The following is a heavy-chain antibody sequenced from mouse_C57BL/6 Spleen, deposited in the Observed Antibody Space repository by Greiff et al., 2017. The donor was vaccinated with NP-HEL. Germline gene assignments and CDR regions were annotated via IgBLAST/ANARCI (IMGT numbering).Heavy chain of an antibody. Sequence: QVQLQQSGAELVRPGASVTLSCKASGYTFTDYEMHWVKQTPVHGLEWIGAIDPETGGTAYNQKFTGKAILTADKSSSTAYMELRSLTSEDSAVYYCTRSKGVSSDYWGQGTTLTVSS. V-gene: IGHV1-15*01. CDR2: IDPETGGT. D-gene: IGHD3-2*02. J-gene: IGHJ2*01. CDR1: GYTFTDYE. CDR3: TRSKGVSSDY.